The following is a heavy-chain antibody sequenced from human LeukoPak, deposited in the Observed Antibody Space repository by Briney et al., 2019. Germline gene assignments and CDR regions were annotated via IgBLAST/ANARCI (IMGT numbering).Heavy chain of an antibody. Sequence: AVKVSCKAAGSTFSNYAFSWVRQAPGQGLEWMGGSIPIFGTANYAQKFQGRVTITADESTSTAYMELSSLRSEDTAVYYCAKINRRYPFYYYGMDVWGQGTTVTVSS. CDR2: SIPIFGTA. D-gene: IGHD1-14*01. CDR1: GSTFSNYA. CDR3: AKINRRYPFYYYGMDV. J-gene: IGHJ6*02. V-gene: IGHV1-69*13.